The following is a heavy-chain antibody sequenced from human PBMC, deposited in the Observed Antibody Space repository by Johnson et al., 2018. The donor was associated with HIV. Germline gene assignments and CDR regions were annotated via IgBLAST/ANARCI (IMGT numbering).Heavy chain of an antibody. Sequence: QVQLVESGGGLVHPGGSLRLSCAASGFTFSSYAMHWVRQAPGKGLEWMAVISYDGSNKFYADSLKGRFSISRDNSNNTLYLQMNSLRPEDTAVYYCARDLHYYGRDDAFDIWGQGTMVTVSS. V-gene: IGHV3-30*14. CDR2: ISYDGSNK. CDR3: ARDLHYYGRDDAFDI. D-gene: IGHD3-10*01. CDR1: GFTFSSYA. J-gene: IGHJ3*02.